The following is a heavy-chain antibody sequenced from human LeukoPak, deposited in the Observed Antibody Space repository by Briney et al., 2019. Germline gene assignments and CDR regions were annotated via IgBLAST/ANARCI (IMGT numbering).Heavy chain of an antibody. V-gene: IGHV3-66*02. Sequence: GGSLRLSCAASGFTVSSNYMSWVRQAPGKGLEWVSVIYSGGSTYYADSVKGRFTISRDNSKNTLYLQMNSLRAEDTAVYYCARGVGCSSTSCHTSPFDYWGQGTLVTVSS. J-gene: IGHJ4*02. CDR3: ARGVGCSSTSCHTSPFDY. CDR2: IYSGGST. CDR1: GFTVSSNY. D-gene: IGHD2-2*02.